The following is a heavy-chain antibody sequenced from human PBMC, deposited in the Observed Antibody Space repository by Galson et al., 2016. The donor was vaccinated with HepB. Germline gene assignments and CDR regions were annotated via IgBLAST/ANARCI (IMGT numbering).Heavy chain of an antibody. D-gene: IGHD5-18*01. CDR1: GLIVSSNY. CDR3: ARGMTGYSSFDY. J-gene: IGHJ4*02. V-gene: IGHV3-53*01. CDR2: IYFGGDS. Sequence: SLRLSCAASGLIVSSNYISWFRQAPGRGLEWVSVIYFGGDSVHADSVTGRFTISTDNSLNTLYLHMNSLTVEDTGVYYCARGMTGYSSFDYWGRGTLVTVSS.